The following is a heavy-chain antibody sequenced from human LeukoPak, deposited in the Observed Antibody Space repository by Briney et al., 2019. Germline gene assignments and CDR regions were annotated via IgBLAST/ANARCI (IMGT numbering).Heavy chain of an antibody. V-gene: IGHV3-11*06. CDR2: ISSRSSYT. D-gene: IGHD1-26*01. Sequence: GGSLRLSCAASGFTFSDYYMSWIRQAPGKGLEWVSYISSRSSYTNYAPSVKGRFTIFRYNAKNSLHLQMNSLRAEDTPVYFFARSHSGSYVDDFNYWGQGTLVTVSS. J-gene: IGHJ4*02. CDR3: ARSHSGSYVDDFNY. CDR1: GFTFSDYY.